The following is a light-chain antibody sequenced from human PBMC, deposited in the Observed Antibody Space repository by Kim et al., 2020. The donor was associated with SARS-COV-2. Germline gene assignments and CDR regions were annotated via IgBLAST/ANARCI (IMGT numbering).Light chain of an antibody. CDR3: NSRDSSDNHLV. J-gene: IGLJ3*02. CDR1: SLRSFY. V-gene: IGLV3-19*01. CDR2: GKN. Sequence: ALGQTVSITCTEDSLRSFYASWYQQKPGQAPVLVIYGKNNRPAGIPDRFSGSSSRNTASLTITGAQAEDEADYYCNSRDSSDNHLVFGGGTPLSVL.